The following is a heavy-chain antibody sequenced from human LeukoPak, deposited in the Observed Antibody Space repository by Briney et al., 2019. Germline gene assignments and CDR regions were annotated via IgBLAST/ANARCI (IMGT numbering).Heavy chain of an antibody. J-gene: IGHJ6*03. V-gene: IGHV1-2*02. Sequence: ASVKVSCKASGYTFTGYYMHWVRQAPGQGLEWMGWINPNSGGTNNAQKFQGRVTMTRDTSISTAYMELSRLRSDDTAVYYCARGGPGIAAAGEYYYYYMDVWGKGTTVTVSS. CDR2: INPNSGGT. CDR3: ARGGPGIAAAGEYYYYYMDV. CDR1: GYTFTGYY. D-gene: IGHD6-13*01.